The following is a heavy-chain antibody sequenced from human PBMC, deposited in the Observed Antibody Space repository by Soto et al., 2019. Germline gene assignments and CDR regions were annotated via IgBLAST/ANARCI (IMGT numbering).Heavy chain of an antibody. CDR2: IANTGGTT. J-gene: IGHJ5*02. CDR1: GFTFSTYP. CDR3: AKGGLSLGRIDP. Sequence: PGGSLRLSCAASGFTFSTYPMSWVRQAPGKGLEWVSVIANTGGTTYYADSVKGRFTISRDNSENTLYLQMNSLRVEDTAVYYCAKGGLSLGRIDPWGQGTLVTVSS. V-gene: IGHV3-23*01.